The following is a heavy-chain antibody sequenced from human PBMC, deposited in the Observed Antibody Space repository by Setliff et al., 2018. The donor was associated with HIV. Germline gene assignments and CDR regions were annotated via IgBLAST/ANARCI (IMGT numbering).Heavy chain of an antibody. CDR1: AYTFTSSY. J-gene: IGHJ4*02. V-gene: IGHV1-69*10. CDR2: IIPILGIA. CDR3: ARVAGGYYFDY. Sequence: SVKVSCKTSAYTFTSSYIHWVRQAPGQGLEWMGGIIPILGIANYAQKFQGRVTITADKSTSTAYMELSSLRSEDTAVYYCARVAGGYYFDYWGQGTLVTVSS.